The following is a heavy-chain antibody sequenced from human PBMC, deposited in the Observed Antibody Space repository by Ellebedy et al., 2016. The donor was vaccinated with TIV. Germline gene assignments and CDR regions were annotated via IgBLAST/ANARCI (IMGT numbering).Heavy chain of an antibody. Sequence: GGSLRLXXAASGFTFSSYWMSWVRQAPGKGLEWVANIKQDGSEKYYVDSVKGRFTISRDNAKNSLYLQMNSLRAEDTAVYYCARLQMTTTFNWLDPWGQGTLVTVSS. CDR2: IKQDGSEK. CDR1: GFTFSSYW. J-gene: IGHJ5*02. D-gene: IGHD4-17*01. CDR3: ARLQMTTTFNWLDP. V-gene: IGHV3-7*03.